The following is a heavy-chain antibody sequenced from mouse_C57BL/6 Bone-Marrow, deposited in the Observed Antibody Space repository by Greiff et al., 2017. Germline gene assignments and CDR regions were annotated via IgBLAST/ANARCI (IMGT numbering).Heavy chain of an antibody. Sequence: VMLVESGAELARPGASVKLSCKASGYTFTSYGISWVKQRTGQGLEWIGEIYPRSGNTYYNEKFKGKATLTADKSSSTAYMELRSLTSEDSAVYFCARGWLPYAMDYWGQGTSVTVSS. CDR1: GYTFTSYG. D-gene: IGHD2-2*01. CDR2: IYPRSGNT. CDR3: ARGWLPYAMDY. J-gene: IGHJ4*01. V-gene: IGHV1-81*01.